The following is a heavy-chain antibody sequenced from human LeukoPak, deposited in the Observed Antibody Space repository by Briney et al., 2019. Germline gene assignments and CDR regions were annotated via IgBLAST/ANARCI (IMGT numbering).Heavy chain of an antibody. Sequence: SGGSLRLSCAAPGFTFSSYSMNWVRQAPGKGLEWVSSISSSSSYIYYADSVKGRFTISRDNARNSLYLQMNSLRAEDTAVYYCARDRTTMVRGVIIRHDYWGQGTLVTVSS. CDR1: GFTFSSYS. V-gene: IGHV3-21*01. CDR2: ISSSSSYI. D-gene: IGHD3-10*01. CDR3: ARDRTTMVRGVIIRHDY. J-gene: IGHJ4*02.